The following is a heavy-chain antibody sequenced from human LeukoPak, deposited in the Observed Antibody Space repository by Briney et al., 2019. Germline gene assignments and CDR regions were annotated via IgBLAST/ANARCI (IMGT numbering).Heavy chain of an antibody. J-gene: IGHJ5*02. Sequence: GGSLRLSCAASGFTFSSYTMSWVRQAPGKGLEWVSSIGDSGGSSYHADSVKGRFTISRDNSRNTLYLQMNSLGAEDTAVYYCAKDFVRRFDPWGQGTLVTVSS. CDR1: GFTFSSYT. CDR2: IGDSGGSS. V-gene: IGHV3-23*01. CDR3: AKDFVRRFDP.